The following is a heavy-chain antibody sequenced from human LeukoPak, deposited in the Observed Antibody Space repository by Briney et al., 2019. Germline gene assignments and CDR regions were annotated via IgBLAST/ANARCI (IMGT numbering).Heavy chain of an antibody. D-gene: IGHD2-15*01. J-gene: IGHJ6*04. CDR2: ITTSGGST. V-gene: IGHV3-23*01. CDR1: GFTFSSYG. Sequence: GGSLRLSCAASGFTFSSYGMSWVRQAPGKGLEWVSGITTSGGSTDYADSVKGRFTISRDNSKNTLYLQMNSLRAEDTAVYYCAKDLGYCSVGSCYSEGYWGKGTTVTISS. CDR3: AKDLGYCSVGSCYSEGY.